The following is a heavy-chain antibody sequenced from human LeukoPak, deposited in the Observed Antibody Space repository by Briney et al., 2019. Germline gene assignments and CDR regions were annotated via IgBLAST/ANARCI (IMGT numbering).Heavy chain of an antibody. CDR1: GGSIRNYF. Sequence: SETPSLTCSVSGGSIRNYFWSWIRQPAGKGLEWIGRIYTSGSTDYNPSLRSRVTMSVDTSRNQFSLKLTSVTAADTAVYYCARESKSYDGSGFYHDYWGQGTLVAVSS. V-gene: IGHV4-4*07. CDR2: IYTSGST. D-gene: IGHD3-22*01. CDR3: ARESKSYDGSGFYHDY. J-gene: IGHJ4*02.